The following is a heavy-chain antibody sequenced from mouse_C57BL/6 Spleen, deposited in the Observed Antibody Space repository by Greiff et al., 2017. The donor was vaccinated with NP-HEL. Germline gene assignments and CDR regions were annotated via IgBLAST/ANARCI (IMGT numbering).Heavy chain of an antibody. CDR2: IDPSDSYT. D-gene: IGHD3-3*01. CDR1: GYTFTSYW. CDR3: AREGGRNFDY. J-gene: IGHJ2*01. V-gene: IGHV1-69*01. Sequence: VQLQQSGAELVMPGASVKLSCKASGYTFTSYWMHWVKQRPGQGLEWIGEIDPSDSYTNYNQKFKGKSTLTVDKSSSTAYMQLSSLTSEDSAVYYCAREGGRNFDYWGQGTTLTVSS.